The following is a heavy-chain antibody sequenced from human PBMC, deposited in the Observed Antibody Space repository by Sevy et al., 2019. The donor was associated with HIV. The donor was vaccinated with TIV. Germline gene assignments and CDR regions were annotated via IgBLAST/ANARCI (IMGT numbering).Heavy chain of an antibody. CDR2: ISGSGTRT. J-gene: IGHJ6*03. CDR1: GFSFDSYG. Sequence: GGSLRLSCAVSGFSFDSYGMTWVRQAPGKGLEWVSGISGSGTRTYYADSVKGRFSIPRDNSKNRLYLQMNSLRSEDTDIYYCAKGGGGHYDPDEIGYYFYYYNMDVWGKGTTVTVSS. CDR3: AKGGGGHYDPDEIGYYFYYYNMDV. V-gene: IGHV3-23*01. D-gene: IGHD3-22*01.